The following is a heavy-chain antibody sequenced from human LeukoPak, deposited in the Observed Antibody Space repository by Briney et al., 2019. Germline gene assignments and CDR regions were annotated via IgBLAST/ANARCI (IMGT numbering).Heavy chain of an antibody. J-gene: IGHJ3*02. CDR2: INHSGST. D-gene: IGHD6-13*01. CDR3: ARPLRYSSSWYRYAFDI. V-gene: IGHV4-39*07. Sequence: SETLSLTCTVSGGSISSSSYYWGWIRQPPGKGLEWIGEINHSGSTNYNPSLKSRVTISVDTSKNQFSLKLSSVTAADTAVYYCARPLRYSSSWYRYAFDIWGQGTMVTVSS. CDR1: GGSISSSSYY.